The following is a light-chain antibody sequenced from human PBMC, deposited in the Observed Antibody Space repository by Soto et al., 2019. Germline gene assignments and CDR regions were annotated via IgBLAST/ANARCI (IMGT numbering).Light chain of an antibody. CDR1: QNIRSY. J-gene: IGKJ1*01. Sequence: DIQMTQSPSSLSASVGDRVTITCRASQNIRSYVNWYQQKAGKAPNLLIYAAASLQSGVPSRFRGFGAGTDFTLTITSLQAEDFATYYCQQYETFSGTFGPGTKVEI. V-gene: IGKV1-39*01. CDR2: AAA. CDR3: QQYETFSGT.